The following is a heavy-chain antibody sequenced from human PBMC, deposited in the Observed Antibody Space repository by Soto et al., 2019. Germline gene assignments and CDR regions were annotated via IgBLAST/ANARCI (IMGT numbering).Heavy chain of an antibody. V-gene: IGHV1-8*01. J-gene: IGHJ4*02. D-gene: IGHD4-17*01. CDR1: GYTFTSYD. CDR2: MNPNSGNT. CDR3: ARLRSLSDYGDYEYYFDY. Sequence: ASVKVSCKASGYTFTSYDINWVRQATGQGLEWMGWMNPNSGNTGYAQKFQGRVTMTRNTSISTAYMELGSLRSEDTAVYYCARLRSLSDYGDYEYYFDYWGQGTLVTVSS.